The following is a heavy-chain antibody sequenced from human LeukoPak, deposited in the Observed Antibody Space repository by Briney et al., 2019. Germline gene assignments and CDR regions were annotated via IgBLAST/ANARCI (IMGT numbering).Heavy chain of an antibody. CDR1: GISVSNDY. J-gene: IGHJ4*02. V-gene: IGHV3-53*01. CDR2: IYADGYT. CDR3: AKTAAAAGLYYFDY. Sequence: GGSLRLSCAASGISVSNDYMSWVRQAPGKGLEWVSAIYADGYTRDAASVRGRFSISRDNSKNTLYLQMNSLRAEDTAVYYCAKTAAAAGLYYFDYWGQGTLVTVSS. D-gene: IGHD6-13*01.